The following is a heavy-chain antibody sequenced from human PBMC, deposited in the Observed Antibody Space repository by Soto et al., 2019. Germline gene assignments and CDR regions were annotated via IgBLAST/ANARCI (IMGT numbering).Heavy chain of an antibody. Sequence: PSETLSLTCAVSGGSISSGGYSWSWIRQPPGKGLEWIGYIYHSGSTYYNPSLKSRVTISVDRSKNQFSLKLSSVTAADTAVYYCARERGEVGYCISTSCSSAQWFDPWGQGTLVTVSS. CDR2: IYHSGST. CDR3: ARERGEVGYCISTSCSSAQWFDP. J-gene: IGHJ5*02. D-gene: IGHD2-2*01. CDR1: GGSISSGGYS. V-gene: IGHV4-30-2*01.